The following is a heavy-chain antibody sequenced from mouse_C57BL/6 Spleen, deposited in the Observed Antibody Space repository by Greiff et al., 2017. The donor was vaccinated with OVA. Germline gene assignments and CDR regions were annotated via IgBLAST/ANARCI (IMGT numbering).Heavy chain of an antibody. CDR1: GFSLTSYG. CDR2: IWSGGST. CDR3: ARNAGHLIRDYAMDY. V-gene: IGHV2-2*01. D-gene: IGHD1-1*01. Sequence: VKVVESGPGLVQPSQSLSITCTVSGFSLTSYGVHWVRQSPGKGLEWLGVIWSGGSTDYNAAFISRLSISKDNSKSQVFFKMNSLQADDTAIYYCARNAGHLIRDYAMDYWGQGTSVTVSS. J-gene: IGHJ4*01.